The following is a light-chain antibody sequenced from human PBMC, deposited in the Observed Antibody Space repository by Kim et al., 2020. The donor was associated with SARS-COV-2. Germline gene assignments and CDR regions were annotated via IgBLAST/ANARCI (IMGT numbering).Light chain of an antibody. CDR1: SSDVGGYNY. CDR2: EVS. V-gene: IGLV2-8*01. Sequence: QSALTQPPSASGSPGQSVTISCTGTSSDVGGYNYVSWYQQHPGKAPKLMIYEVSKWPSGVPDRFSGSKSGNTASLTVSGLQAEDEADYYCSSYAGSNNFGVFGGGTQLTVL. J-gene: IGLJ2*01. CDR3: SSYAGSNNFGV.